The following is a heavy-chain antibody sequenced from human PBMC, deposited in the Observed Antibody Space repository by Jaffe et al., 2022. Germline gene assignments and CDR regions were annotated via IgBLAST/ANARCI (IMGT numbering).Heavy chain of an antibody. D-gene: IGHD4-17*01. V-gene: IGHV3-53*04. CDR1: GFTVSSNY. CDR2: IYSGGST. CDR3: ARDGEYGDYAFDY. Sequence: EVQLVESGGGLVQPGGSLRLSCAASGFTVSSNYMSWVRQAPGKGLEWVSVIYSGGSTYYADSVKGRFTISRHNSKNTLYLQMNSLRAEDTAVYYCARDGEYGDYAFDYWGQGTLVTVSS. J-gene: IGHJ4*02.